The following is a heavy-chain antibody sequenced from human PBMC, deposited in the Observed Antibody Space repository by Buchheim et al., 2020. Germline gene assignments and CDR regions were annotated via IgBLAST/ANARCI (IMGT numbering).Heavy chain of an antibody. V-gene: IGHV3-23*01. CDR2: ISGSGGST. CDR1: GFTFSSSA. D-gene: IGHD3-10*01. Sequence: EVQLLESGGGLVQPGGSLRVSCAASGFTFSSSAMSWVRQAPGQGLEWVSAISGSGGSTYYADSVKGRFTISRANSKKTLYLQMNSLRAEDTAVYYCAKDRITMVRGVIISGKGYFDLWGRGTL. CDR3: AKDRITMVRGVIISGKGYFDL. J-gene: IGHJ2*01.